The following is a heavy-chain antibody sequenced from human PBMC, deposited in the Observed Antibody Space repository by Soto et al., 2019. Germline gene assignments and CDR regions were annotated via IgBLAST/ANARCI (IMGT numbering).Heavy chain of an antibody. D-gene: IGHD3-10*01. CDR3: AREWYYYGSGKRFDP. CDR2: IYYSGST. J-gene: IGHJ5*02. CDR1: GGSISSGGYY. Sequence: QVQLQESGPGLVKPSETMSLTCTVSGGSISSGGYYWSWIRQHPGKGLEWIGYIYYSGSTYYNPSLKSRVTISVDTSKNQFSLKLSSVTAADTAVYYCAREWYYYGSGKRFDPWGQGTLVTVSS. V-gene: IGHV4-31*03.